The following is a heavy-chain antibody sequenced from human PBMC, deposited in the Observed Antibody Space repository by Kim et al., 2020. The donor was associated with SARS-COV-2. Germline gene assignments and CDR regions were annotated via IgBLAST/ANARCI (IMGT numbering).Heavy chain of an antibody. Sequence: GGSLRLSCAASGFTFTGYAMSWVRQAPGKGLEWVSCINSSGGTTYYVDSVKGRFTISRDNSKNTLYLQMNSLRAEDTAVYYCVRGGSGSTCDFGGFGTWG. D-gene: IGHD5-12*01. CDR1: GFTFTGYA. V-gene: IGHV3-23*01. CDR3: VRGGSGSTCDFGGFGT. CDR2: INSSGGTT. J-gene: IGHJ5*01.